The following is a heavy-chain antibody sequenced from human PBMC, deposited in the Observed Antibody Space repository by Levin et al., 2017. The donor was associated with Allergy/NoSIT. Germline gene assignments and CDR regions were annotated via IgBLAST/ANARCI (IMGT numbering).Heavy chain of an antibody. CDR3: ARHFGGNYYGLDV. V-gene: IGHV4-59*08. Sequence: KSSETLSLTCTVSCGSISGYYWSWIRQPPGKGLEWLAYIYYSRTTNYNPSLKSRATISGDMSKNQFSLRLSSVTAADTAVYYCARHFGGNYYGLDVWGQGTTVTVSS. D-gene: IGHD1-14*01. J-gene: IGHJ6*02. CDR1: CGSISGYY. CDR2: IYYSRTT.